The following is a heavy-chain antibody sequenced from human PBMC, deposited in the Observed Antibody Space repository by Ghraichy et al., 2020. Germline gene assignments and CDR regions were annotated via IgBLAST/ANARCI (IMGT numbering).Heavy chain of an antibody. D-gene: IGHD2-15*01. CDR3: AGTPGYCSGGSCYSLRQPHYYYGMDV. CDR1: GGSFSAYY. V-gene: IGHV4-34*01. Sequence: SQTLSLTCAVYGGSFSAYYWSWIRQPPGKGLEWIGEINHSGSTNYNPSLKSRVTISVDTSKNQFSLRLSSVTAADTAVYYCAGTPGYCSGGSCYSLRQPHYYYGMDVWGQGTTVTVSS. J-gene: IGHJ6*02. CDR2: INHSGST.